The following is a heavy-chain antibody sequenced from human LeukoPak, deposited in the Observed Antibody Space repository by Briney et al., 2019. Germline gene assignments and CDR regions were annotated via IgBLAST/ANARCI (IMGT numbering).Heavy chain of an antibody. V-gene: IGHV1-2*02. J-gene: IGHJ6*02. D-gene: IGHD3-10*01. CDR3: ARDLGGFGELSGYYYYYGMDV. CDR1: GYTFTGYY. Sequence: ASVKVSCKASGYTFTGYYMHWVRQAPGQGLEWMGWINPNSGGTNYAQKFQGRVTMTRGTSISTAYMELSRLRSDDTAVYYCARDLGGFGELSGYYYYYGMDVWGQGTTVTVSS. CDR2: INPNSGGT.